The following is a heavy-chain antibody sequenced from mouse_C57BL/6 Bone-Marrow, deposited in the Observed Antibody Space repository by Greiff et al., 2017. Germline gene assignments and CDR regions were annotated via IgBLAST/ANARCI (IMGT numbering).Heavy chain of an antibody. CDR2: IDPSDSYT. Sequence: QVQLKQPGAELVMPGASVKLSCKASGYTFTSYWMHWVKQRPGQGLEWIGEIDPSDSYTNYNQKFKGKSTLTVDKSSSTAYMQLSSLTSEDSAVYYCARGASYDSNFYAMDYWGQGTSVTVSS. J-gene: IGHJ4*01. D-gene: IGHD2-5*01. V-gene: IGHV1-69*01. CDR1: GYTFTSYW. CDR3: ARGASYDSNFYAMDY.